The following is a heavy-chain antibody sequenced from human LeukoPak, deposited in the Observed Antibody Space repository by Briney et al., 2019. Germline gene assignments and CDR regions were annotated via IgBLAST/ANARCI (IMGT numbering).Heavy chain of an antibody. Sequence: GGSLRLSCAASGFTFDDYAMHWVRQAPGKGLEWVSGISWNSGSIGYADSVKGRFTISRDNAKNSLYLQMNSLRAEDTALYYCAKDRVRYFDWLLNGMDVWGQGTTVTVSS. D-gene: IGHD3-9*01. J-gene: IGHJ6*02. CDR1: GFTFDDYA. CDR3: AKDRVRYFDWLLNGMDV. CDR2: ISWNSGSI. V-gene: IGHV3-9*01.